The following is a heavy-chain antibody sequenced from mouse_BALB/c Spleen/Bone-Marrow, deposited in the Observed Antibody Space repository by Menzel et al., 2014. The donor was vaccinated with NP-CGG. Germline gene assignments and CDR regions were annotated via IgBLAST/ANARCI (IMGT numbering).Heavy chain of an antibody. CDR2: INPGSGGT. V-gene: IGHV1-54*01. D-gene: IGHD4-1*01. CDR1: GYPFTNYL. Sequence: VQRVESGAELVKPGTSVKVSCKAPGYPFTNYLIEWVKQRPGQGLEWIGAINPGSGGTNYNEKFKAKATLTADKSSSTAYMQLSSLTSDDSAVYFCARCLTGTSAMDYWGQGTSVTVSS. CDR3: ARCLTGTSAMDY. J-gene: IGHJ4*01.